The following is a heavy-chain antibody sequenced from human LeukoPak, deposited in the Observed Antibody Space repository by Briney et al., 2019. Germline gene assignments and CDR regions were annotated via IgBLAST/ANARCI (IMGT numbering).Heavy chain of an antibody. CDR3: ARAYDSSGYSRYYFDY. CDR1: GYTFTGYY. Sequence: ASVKVSCTASGYTFTGYYMHWVRQAPGQGLEWMGWINPNSGGTNYAQKFQGRVTMTRDTSISTAYMELSRLRSDDTAVYYCARAYDSSGYSRYYFDYWGQGTLVTVSS. V-gene: IGHV1-2*02. J-gene: IGHJ4*02. D-gene: IGHD3-22*01. CDR2: INPNSGGT.